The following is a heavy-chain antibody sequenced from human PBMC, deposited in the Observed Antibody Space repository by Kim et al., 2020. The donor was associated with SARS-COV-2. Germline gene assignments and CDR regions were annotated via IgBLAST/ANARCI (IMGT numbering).Heavy chain of an antibody. CDR1: GFTIGTSY. CDR2: IYSSGNT. CDR3: ARDLHSGAYTFDY. D-gene: IGHD3-10*01. V-gene: IGHV3-66*01. Sequence: GGSLRLSCAASGFTIGTSYMNWVRQAPGKGLEWVSIIYSSGNTDYADSVKGRFTISRDNSKNMLYLQMNTLRAEDTAVYFCARDLHSGAYTFDYWGQGIL. J-gene: IGHJ4*02.